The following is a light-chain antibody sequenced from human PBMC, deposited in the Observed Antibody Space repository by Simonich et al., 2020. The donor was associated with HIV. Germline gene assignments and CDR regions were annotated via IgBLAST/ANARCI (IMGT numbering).Light chain of an antibody. J-gene: IGKJ1*01. CDR1: QVIYNY. V-gene: IGKV1-33*01. CDR2: GAF. Sequence: DIQMTQSPSSLSASVGDRVTITCQASQVIYNYLNWYQQNPGKAPKLLIYGAFNLETGVPSRFSGNGSGTHFTLTINSLQPEDGATYYCQQYDNLPWTFGQGTKVEIK. CDR3: QQYDNLPWT.